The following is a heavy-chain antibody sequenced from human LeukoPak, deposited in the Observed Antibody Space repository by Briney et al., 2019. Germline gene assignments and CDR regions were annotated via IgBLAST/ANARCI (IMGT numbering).Heavy chain of an antibody. CDR3: AAGRYCSGGSCYHFDY. V-gene: IGHV1-18*01. J-gene: IGHJ4*02. CDR2: ISAYNGNT. CDR1: GGTFSSYA. Sequence: ASVKVSCKASGGTFSSYAISWVRQAPGQGLEWMGWISAYNGNTNYAQKLQGRVTITRDMSTSTAYMELSSLRSEDTAVYYCAAGRYCSGGSCYHFDYWGQGTLVTVSS. D-gene: IGHD2-15*01.